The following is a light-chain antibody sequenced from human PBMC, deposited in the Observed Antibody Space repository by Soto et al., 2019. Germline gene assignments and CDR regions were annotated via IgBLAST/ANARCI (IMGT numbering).Light chain of an antibody. CDR1: QSVSYSY. CDR2: AS. CDR3: QHYGTSAL. J-gene: IGKJ3*01. V-gene: IGKV3-20*01. Sequence: EIVLTQSPGTLSLSPGERATLSCRASQSVSYSYLAWYQQKPGQAPRLLIYASSRATGIPDRFSGSGSGTDFTLTISRLEAEDFAVYYCQHYGTSALFGPGTKVDIK.